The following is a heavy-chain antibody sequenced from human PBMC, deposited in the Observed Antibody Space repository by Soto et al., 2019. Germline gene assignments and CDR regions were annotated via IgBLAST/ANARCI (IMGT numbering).Heavy chain of an antibody. J-gene: IGHJ5*02. Sequence: EVQLVQPETEVKKPGATVKISCKVSGDTLTDYYIHWVQQAPGKGLEWMGVVAPEDGEVAYAENFQGRVTMTSDRSPDTAYMELRGLTSEDTAVYYCAAAHRHGLNWLDPWGRGILVTVSS. CDR3: AAAHRHGLNWLDP. V-gene: IGHV1-69-2*01. D-gene: IGHD3-16*01. CDR1: GDTLTDYY. CDR2: VAPEDGEV.